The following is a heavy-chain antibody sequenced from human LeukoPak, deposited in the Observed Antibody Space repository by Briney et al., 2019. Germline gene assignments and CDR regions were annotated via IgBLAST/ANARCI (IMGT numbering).Heavy chain of an antibody. CDR3: ARGIIVVVPAAIRGPGWFDP. V-gene: IGHV4-39*07. Sequence: PSETLSLTCTVSGGSISSCGYYWGWIRQPPGRGLEWIGSVHCSGSTYYSPSLKSRVTISVDTSKNQFSLKLSSVTAADTAVYYCARGIIVVVPAAIRGPGWFDPWGQGTLVTVSS. J-gene: IGHJ5*02. CDR2: VHCSGST. CDR1: GGSISSCGYY. D-gene: IGHD2-2*01.